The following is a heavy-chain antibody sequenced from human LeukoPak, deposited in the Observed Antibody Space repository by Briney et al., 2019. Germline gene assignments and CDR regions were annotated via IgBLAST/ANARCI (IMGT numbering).Heavy chain of an antibody. CDR3: ARSPSGLYYYYYMDV. CDR1: GGSISSYY. J-gene: IGHJ6*03. Sequence: KSSETLSLTCTVSGGSISSYYWSWIRQPPGKGLEWIGYIYYSGSTNYNPSLKSRVTISVDTSKNQFSLKLSSVTAADTAVYYCARSPSGLYYYYYMDVWGKGTTVTVSS. CDR2: IYYSGST. V-gene: IGHV4-59*01.